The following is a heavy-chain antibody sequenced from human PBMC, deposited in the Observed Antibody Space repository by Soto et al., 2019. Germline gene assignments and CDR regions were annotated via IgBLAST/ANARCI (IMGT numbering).Heavy chain of an antibody. CDR1: GFSLSSSGVG. J-gene: IGHJ4*02. CDR3: AHRRDRPEFDY. CDR2: IYWDDDK. Sequence: QITLKESGPTLVKPTQTLTLTCTFSGFSLSSSGVGVGWIRQPPGKALEWLARIYWDDDKRYSPSLKSRLTITKDTSKHQVVLTMTNMDPVDTATYYCAHRRDRPEFDYWGQGTLVTVSS. V-gene: IGHV2-5*02.